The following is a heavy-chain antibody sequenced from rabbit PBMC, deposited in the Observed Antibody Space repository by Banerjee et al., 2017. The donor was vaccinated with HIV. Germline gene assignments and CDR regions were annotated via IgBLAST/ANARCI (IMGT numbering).Heavy chain of an antibody. D-gene: IGHD7-1*01. CDR1: GFSFSSNHW. J-gene: IGHJ4*01. CDR2: IYTGGVDST. CDR3: ARGDGAYAGYDGL. Sequence: QQQLVETGGGLVKPGASLTLNCKASGFSFSSNHWICWVRQAPGKGLEWIASIYTGGVDSTYYASWAKGRFTISKTSSTTVTLQMTSLTAADTATYFCARGDGAYAGYDGLWGQGTLVTVS. V-gene: IGHV1S45*01.